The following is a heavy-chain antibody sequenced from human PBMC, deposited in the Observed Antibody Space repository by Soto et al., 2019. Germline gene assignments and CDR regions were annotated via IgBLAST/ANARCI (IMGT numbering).Heavy chain of an antibody. J-gene: IGHJ6*02. CDR2: ISSSSSYI. CDR3: ARDLACSGGSCPLLVPYYYYGMDV. Sequence: GGSLRLSCAASGFTFSSYSMNWVRQAPGKGLEWVSSISSSSSYIYYADSVKGRFTISRDNAKNSLYLQMNSLRAEDTAVYYCARDLACSGGSCPLLVPYYYYGMDVWGQGTTVTVSS. V-gene: IGHV3-21*01. D-gene: IGHD2-15*01. CDR1: GFTFSSYS.